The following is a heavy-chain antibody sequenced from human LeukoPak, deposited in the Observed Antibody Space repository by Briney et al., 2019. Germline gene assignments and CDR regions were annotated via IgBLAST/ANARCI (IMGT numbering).Heavy chain of an antibody. J-gene: IGHJ4*02. V-gene: IGHV1-2*06. D-gene: IGHD3-22*01. Sequence: GASVKVSCKASGYTFTGYYMHWVRQAPGQGLEWMGRINPNSGGTNYAQKFQGRVTMTRDTSISTAYMELSRLRSDDTAVCYCARPRYYDSSGSTFDYWGQGTLVTVSS. CDR1: GYTFTGYY. CDR3: ARPRYYDSSGSTFDY. CDR2: INPNSGGT.